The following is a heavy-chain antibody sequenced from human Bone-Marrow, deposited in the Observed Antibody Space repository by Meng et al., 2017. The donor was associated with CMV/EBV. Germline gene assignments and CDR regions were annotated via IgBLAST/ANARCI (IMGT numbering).Heavy chain of an antibody. J-gene: IGHJ4*02. D-gene: IGHD3-16*01. Sequence: KVSCKGSGYSFTTYWIGWVRQMPGKGLEWMGIIHPGDSDTRYSPSFQGQVTISADKSITTAYLQWSSLKASDTAMYYCARHRRGTRILDYWGQGTLVTVYS. V-gene: IGHV5-51*01. CDR2: IHPGDSDT. CDR3: ARHRRGTRILDY. CDR1: GYSFTTYW.